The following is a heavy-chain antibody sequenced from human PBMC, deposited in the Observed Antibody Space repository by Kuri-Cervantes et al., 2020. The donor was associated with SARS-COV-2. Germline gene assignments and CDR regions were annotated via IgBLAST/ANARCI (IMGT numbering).Heavy chain of an antibody. J-gene: IGHJ4*02. CDR3: VCDTYRVKVY. D-gene: IGHD5-18*01. V-gene: IGHV3-7*02. Sequence: GESLKISCAVSGFTFRSYWMSWVRQAPGKGLEYVANINQDGSATYYVDSVKGRFTISRDNTESSLYLQMNSLRAEDTAVYYCVCDTYRVKVYWGPGTLVTVSS. CDR1: GFTFRSYW. CDR2: INQDGSAT.